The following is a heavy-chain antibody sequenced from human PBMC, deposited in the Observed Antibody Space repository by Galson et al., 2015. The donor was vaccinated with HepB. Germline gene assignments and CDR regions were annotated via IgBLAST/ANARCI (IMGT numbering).Heavy chain of an antibody. J-gene: IGHJ5*02. D-gene: IGHD2-15*01. Sequence: CAISGDSVSSNSAAWNWIRQSPSRGLEWLGRTYYRSKWYNDYAVSVKGRITINPDTSKNQFSLQLNSVTPEDTAVYYCARGYCSGGSCALNWFDPWGQGTLVTVSS. CDR3: ARGYCSGGSCALNWFDP. V-gene: IGHV6-1*01. CDR1: GDSVSSNSAA. CDR2: TYYRSKWYN.